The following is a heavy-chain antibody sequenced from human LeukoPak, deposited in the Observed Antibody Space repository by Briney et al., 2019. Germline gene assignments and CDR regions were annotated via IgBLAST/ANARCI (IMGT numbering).Heavy chain of an antibody. J-gene: IGHJ6*02. Sequence: GGSLRLSCAASRFTFDDYAMHWVRQPPGKGLEWVSGISWNNNRRGYADSVKGRFTISRDNAKNSLYLQMNSLRAEDTALYYCAKGSNYDYYYGMDVWGQGTTVTVSS. CDR1: RFTFDDYA. V-gene: IGHV3-9*01. D-gene: IGHD4-11*01. CDR2: ISWNNNRR. CDR3: AKGSNYDYYYGMDV.